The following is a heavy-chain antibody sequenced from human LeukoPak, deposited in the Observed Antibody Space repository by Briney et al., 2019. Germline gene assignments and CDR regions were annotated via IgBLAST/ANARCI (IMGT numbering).Heavy chain of an antibody. CDR1: GGTFSSYA. V-gene: IGHV1-69*04. D-gene: IGHD1-14*01. CDR3: ARDTRQTGGDY. CDR2: IIPILGIA. Sequence: GASVKVSCKASGGTFSSYAISWVRQAPGQGLEWMGRIIPILGIANYAQKFQGRVTITADKSTSTAYMELSSLRSEDTAVYYCARDTRQTGGDYWGQGTLVTVSS. J-gene: IGHJ4*02.